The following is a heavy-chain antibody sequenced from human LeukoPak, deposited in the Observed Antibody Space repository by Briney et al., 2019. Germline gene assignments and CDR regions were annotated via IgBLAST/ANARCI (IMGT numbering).Heavy chain of an antibody. Sequence: GGSLRLSCAASGFTFSSYWMNWVRQAPGKGLEWVSYISSSGSTTYYADSVKGRFTISRDNAKNSLYLQMNSLRAEDTAVYYCARVAVASFDAFDIWGQGTMVTVSS. D-gene: IGHD6-19*01. CDR1: GFTFSSYW. J-gene: IGHJ3*02. CDR2: ISSSGSTT. V-gene: IGHV3-48*03. CDR3: ARVAVASFDAFDI.